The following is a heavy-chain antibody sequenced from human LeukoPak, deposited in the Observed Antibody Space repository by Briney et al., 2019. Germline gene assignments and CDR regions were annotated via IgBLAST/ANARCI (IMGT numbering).Heavy chain of an antibody. J-gene: IGHJ3*01. V-gene: IGHV3-74*01. Sequence: GGSLRLSCAASGFPFSSYWMHWVRQAPGKGLVWVSRIHSDGSSTNYADSVKGRFTISRDNAKNTLYLQMNSLRAEDTAVYYCARDGHYDYVWGTYRYEPHAFDVWGQGTMVTASS. CDR1: GFPFSSYW. CDR2: IHSDGSST. D-gene: IGHD3-16*02. CDR3: ARDGHYDYVWGTYRYEPHAFDV.